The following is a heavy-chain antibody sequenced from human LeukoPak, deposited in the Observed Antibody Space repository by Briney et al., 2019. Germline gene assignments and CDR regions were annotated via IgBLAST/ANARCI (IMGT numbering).Heavy chain of an antibody. CDR1: GGSISNAAYY. Sequence: SETLSLTCTVSGGSISNAAYYWSWIRQHPGKGLEWIGYIYYSGSTYYNPSLKSRVTISVDTSKNQFSLELNSVTAADMAVYYCARVNRGPPGFAGYFDYWGQGTLVTVSS. D-gene: IGHD1-14*01. V-gene: IGHV4-31*03. CDR3: ARVNRGPPGFAGYFDY. CDR2: IYYSGST. J-gene: IGHJ4*02.